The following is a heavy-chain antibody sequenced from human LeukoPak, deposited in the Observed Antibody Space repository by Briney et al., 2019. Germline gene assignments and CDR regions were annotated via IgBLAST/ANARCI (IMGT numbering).Heavy chain of an antibody. CDR3: AREGSSGYYYVFDY. CDR2: IYYSGST. V-gene: IGHV4-61*01. CDR1: GGSVSSGSYY. Sequence: SETLSLTCTVSGGSVSSGSYYWSWIRQPPGKGLEWIGYIYYSGSTNYNPSLKSRVTISVDTSKNQFSLKLSSVTAADTAVYYCAREGSSGYYYVFDYWGQGTLVTVSS. J-gene: IGHJ4*02. D-gene: IGHD3-22*01.